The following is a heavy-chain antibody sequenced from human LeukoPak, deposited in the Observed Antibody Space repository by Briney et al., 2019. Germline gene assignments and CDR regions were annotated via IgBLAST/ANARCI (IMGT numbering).Heavy chain of an antibody. CDR1: GFTLSNYG. Sequence: LPGRSLRLSCAASGFTLSNYGMHWVRQAPGKGLEWVAAIWHDGSRKYYAESVKGRFTISRDNARNTVYVQMDSLRAEDTAVYYCVRDEGDSSGYYPGLWGQGTLVTVSS. CDR3: VRDEGDSSGYYPGL. V-gene: IGHV3-33*01. CDR2: IWHDGSRK. D-gene: IGHD3-22*01. J-gene: IGHJ1*01.